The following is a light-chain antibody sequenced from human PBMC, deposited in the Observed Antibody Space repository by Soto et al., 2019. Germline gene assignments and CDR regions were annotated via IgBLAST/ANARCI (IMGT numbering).Light chain of an antibody. CDR3: AAWDDSLLV. J-gene: IGLJ3*02. Sequence: QSVLTQPTSASGTPGQRVTISCSGSSSNIGSNNVNWYQQHPVTAPKLLIYSNNQRPSGVPDRFSGSKSGTSASLAISGLQFEDESDYYCAAWDDSLLVFGGGTKLTV. V-gene: IGLV1-44*01. CDR2: SNN. CDR1: SSNIGSNN.